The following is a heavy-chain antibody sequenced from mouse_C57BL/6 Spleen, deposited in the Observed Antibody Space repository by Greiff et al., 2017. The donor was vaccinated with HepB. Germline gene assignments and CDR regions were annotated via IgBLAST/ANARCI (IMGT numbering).Heavy chain of an antibody. CDR2: IYPGDGDT. V-gene: IGHV1-82*01. CDR1: GYTFTSYW. D-gene: IGHD2-3*01. Sequence: QVQLQQPGAELVKPGASVKLSCKASGYTFTSYWMHWVKQRPGKGLEWIGRIYPGDGDTNYNGKFKGKATLTADKSSSTAYMQLSSLTSEDSAVYFCARDGRRDAMDYWGQGTSVTVSS. J-gene: IGHJ4*01. CDR3: ARDGRRDAMDY.